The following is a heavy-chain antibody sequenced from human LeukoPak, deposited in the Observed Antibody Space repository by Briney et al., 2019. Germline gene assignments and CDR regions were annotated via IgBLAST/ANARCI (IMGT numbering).Heavy chain of an antibody. Sequence: GTSVKLCCNASGYTFTGYYMHWVRQATGQGHEWMGGITPNSGSRGYAQKFQGRVIMTRDTSISRAYMELSRLRSDDTAVYYCARDGDRRGYYYLPKDYWGQGTLVTVSS. D-gene: IGHD3-22*01. CDR3: ARDGDRRGYYYLPKDY. CDR1: GYTFTGYY. J-gene: IGHJ4*02. CDR2: ITPNSGSR. V-gene: IGHV1-2*02.